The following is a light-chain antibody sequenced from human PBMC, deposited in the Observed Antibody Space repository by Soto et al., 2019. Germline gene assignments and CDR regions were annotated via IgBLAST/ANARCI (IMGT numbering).Light chain of an antibody. V-gene: IGKV1-39*01. J-gene: IGKJ5*01. CDR2: ATS. CDR1: QSISSY. Sequence: DILMTQSPSSLSASVGDRVTISCRASQSISSYLHWYQQKPGKVPKILIYATSNFQSGVPSRFSGSGSATDFTLTITSLQPKGSATYHCQQGYSVPITFGQGTRLEIE. CDR3: QQGYSVPIT.